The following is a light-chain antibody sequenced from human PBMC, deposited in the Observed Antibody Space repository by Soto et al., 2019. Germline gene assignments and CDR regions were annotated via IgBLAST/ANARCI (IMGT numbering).Light chain of an antibody. J-gene: IGKJ5*01. CDR1: QNVEGY. CDR3: QQRKTWPPIT. Sequence: EIELTQSPATLSLSPGERATLSCRASQNVEGYLAWYQQKPGQAPRLLIYDASNRATGIPARFSGSGSGTDFTLTISSLEPEDVAVYYCQQRKTWPPITFGQGTRLEIK. V-gene: IGKV3-11*01. CDR2: DAS.